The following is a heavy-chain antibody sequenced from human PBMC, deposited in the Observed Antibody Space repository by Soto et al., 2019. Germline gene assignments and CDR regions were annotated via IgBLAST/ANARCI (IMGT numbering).Heavy chain of an antibody. J-gene: IGHJ4*02. V-gene: IGHV5-51*01. CDR2: IYPGDSDT. Sequence: GESLKLSCKVSGYIFATYWLGWVRQMPGKGLEWMGIIYPGDSDTRYSPSFQGQVTISVDKSISTAYLQWSSLKASDTAMYDCARSTRRGGGTRPRGVYLDDGGLGTAGTVSS. CDR3: ARSTRRGGGTRPRGVYLDD. D-gene: IGHD3-10*01. CDR1: GYIFATYW.